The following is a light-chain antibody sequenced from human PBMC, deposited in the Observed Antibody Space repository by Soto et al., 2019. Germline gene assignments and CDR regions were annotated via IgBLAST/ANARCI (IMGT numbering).Light chain of an antibody. CDR2: GAS. Sequence: EIVLTQSPATLSVSPGERATLSCLARQSVSTNLAWYQQKPGQAPRLLIYGASSRATGIPDRFSGSGSGTDFTLTISRLEPEDFAVYYCQQYGSSEITFGQGTRLEIK. CDR1: QSVSTN. J-gene: IGKJ5*01. V-gene: IGKV3-20*01. CDR3: QQYGSSEIT.